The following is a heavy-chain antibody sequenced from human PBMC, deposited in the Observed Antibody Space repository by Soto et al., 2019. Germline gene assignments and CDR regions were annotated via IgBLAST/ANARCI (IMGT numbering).Heavy chain of an antibody. CDR2: IYYSGST. CDR3: AGVRTGYFDY. V-gene: IGHV4-31*03. J-gene: IGHJ4*02. CDR1: GGSISSGGYY. Sequence: PSETLSLTCTVSGGSISSGGYYWSWIRQHPGKGLEWIGYIYYSGSTYYNPSLKSRVTISVDTSKNHFSLKLSSVTAADTAVYYCAGVRTGYFDYCGQGTLVTVSS.